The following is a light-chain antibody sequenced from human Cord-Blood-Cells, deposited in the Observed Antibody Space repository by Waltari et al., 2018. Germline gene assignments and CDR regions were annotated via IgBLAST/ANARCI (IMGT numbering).Light chain of an antibody. V-gene: IGLV1-40*01. CDR2: GNS. J-gene: IGLJ1*01. CDR3: QSYDSSLSGYV. Sequence: QSVLTPPPSVSGAPGQRGTISCPASSSNIGAGYDAHWYQQLPGTAPKLLIYGNSNRPSGVPDRFSGSKSGTSASLAITGLQAEDEADYYCQSYDSSLSGYVFGTGTKVTVL. CDR1: SSNIGAGYD.